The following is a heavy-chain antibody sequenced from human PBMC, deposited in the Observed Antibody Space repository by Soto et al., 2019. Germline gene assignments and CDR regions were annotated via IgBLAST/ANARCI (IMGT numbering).Heavy chain of an antibody. D-gene: IGHD3-22*01. CDR3: ARSPLDSSNEIPFDS. CDR1: EYTFTYVH. J-gene: IGHJ4*02. Sequence: QMHLVQSAAEVKKTGSTVTISCEASEYTFTYVHLHWVRQAPGQGLDWLGCITIFNGNTNYAQKFQHSVVISRKTSLSTLYMTMSGLQSEDTAMYYCARSPLDSSNEIPFDSWGKGSLVTVSP. CDR2: ITIFNGNT. V-gene: IGHV1-45*02.